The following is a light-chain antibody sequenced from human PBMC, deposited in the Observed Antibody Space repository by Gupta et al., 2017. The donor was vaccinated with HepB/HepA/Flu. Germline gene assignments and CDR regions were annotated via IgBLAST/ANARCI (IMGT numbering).Light chain of an antibody. J-gene: IGKJ1*01. CDR3: QHFHSYPWT. CDR1: ESISRW. CDR2: QAS. V-gene: IGKV1-5*03. Sequence: DIHMTQFPSTLSASIGDRVTITCRASESISRWLAWYQQKPGRAPKLLINQASTLQSGVSSRFSGSGAGTEVTRTISSLQPDDFSTYYCQHFHSYPWTFGQGTKVEVK.